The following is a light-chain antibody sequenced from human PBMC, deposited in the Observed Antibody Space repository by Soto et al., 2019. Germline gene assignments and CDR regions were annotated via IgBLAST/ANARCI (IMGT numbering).Light chain of an antibody. Sequence: QSALTQPASVSGSPGQSITISCTGTSSDVGGYNYVSWYQQHPGKAPKRMIYEVSNRPSGVSNRFSGSKSGNTASLRISGLQAEDEADYYCSSHTSSSTSVVFGGGTKLTVL. J-gene: IGLJ2*01. V-gene: IGLV2-14*01. CDR1: SSDVGGYNY. CDR2: EVS. CDR3: SSHTSSSTSVV.